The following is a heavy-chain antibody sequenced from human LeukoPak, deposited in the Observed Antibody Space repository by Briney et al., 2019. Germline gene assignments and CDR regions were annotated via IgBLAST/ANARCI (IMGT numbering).Heavy chain of an antibody. Sequence: SETLSLTCVVSGYSISNDYYWGWIRPPPGKGLELIGNIYHSGGSYYNPSLKSRVTILVDTSKNQFSLKLSSVTAADTAVYYCAKAGTTGIHHWFDPWGQGNLVTVSS. D-gene: IGHD1-1*01. V-gene: IGHV4-38-2*01. CDR3: AKAGTTGIHHWFDP. CDR1: GYSISNDYY. CDR2: IYHSGGS. J-gene: IGHJ5*02.